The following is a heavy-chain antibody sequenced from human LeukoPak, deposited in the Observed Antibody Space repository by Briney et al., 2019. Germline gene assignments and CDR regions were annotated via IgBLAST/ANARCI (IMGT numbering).Heavy chain of an antibody. CDR3: ARVGREGYYFDY. V-gene: IGHV3-20*04. Sequence: GGSLRLSRAASGFTFDDYGMSWVRQAPGKGLEWVSGINWNGGSTGYADSVKGRFTISRDNAKNSLYLRMNSLRAEDTALYYCARVGREGYYFDYWGQGTLVTVSS. CDR1: GFTFDDYG. D-gene: IGHD3-10*01. J-gene: IGHJ4*02. CDR2: INWNGGST.